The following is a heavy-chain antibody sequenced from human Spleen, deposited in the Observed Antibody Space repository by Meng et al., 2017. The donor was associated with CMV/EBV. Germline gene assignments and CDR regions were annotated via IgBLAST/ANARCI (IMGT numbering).Heavy chain of an antibody. CDR1: GFTFSSYW. D-gene: IGHD3-10*01. J-gene: IGHJ3*02. V-gene: IGHV3-7*01. CDR3: ARISENAFDI. Sequence: GESLKISCAASGFTFSSYWMSWVRQAPGKGLEWVANIKQDGSEKYYVDSVKGRFTISRDNSQNSLFLQMNSLRAEDTALYYCARISENAFDIWGQGTMVTVSS. CDR2: IKQDGSEK.